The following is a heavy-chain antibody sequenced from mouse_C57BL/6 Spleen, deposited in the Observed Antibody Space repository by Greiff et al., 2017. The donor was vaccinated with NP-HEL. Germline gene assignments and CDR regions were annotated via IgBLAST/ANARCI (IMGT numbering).Heavy chain of an antibody. CDR1: GYSITSGYY. CDR3: ARDRDYDDYFDY. CDR2: ISYDGSN. J-gene: IGHJ2*01. V-gene: IGHV3-6*01. Sequence: EVKLMESGPGLVKPSQSLSLTCSVTGYSITSGYYWNWIRQFPGNKLEWMGYISYDGSNNYNPSLKNRISITRDTSKNQFFLKLNSVTTEDTATYYCARDRDYDDYFDYWGQSTTLTVSS. D-gene: IGHD2-4*01.